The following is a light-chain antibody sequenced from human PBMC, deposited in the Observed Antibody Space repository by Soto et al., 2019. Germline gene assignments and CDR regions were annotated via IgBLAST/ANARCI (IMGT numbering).Light chain of an antibody. CDR1: SSNIGGNT. CDR3: ETWDDSLNGPV. V-gene: IGLV1-44*01. CDR2: SND. Sequence: QSALTQPPSASGTPGQRVTISCSGSSSNIGGNTVNWYQQLPGTAPKLVIYSNDQRPSGVPDRFSGSQSGTSASLAISGLHSEDEADYYCETWDDSLNGPVFGGGTKLTVL. J-gene: IGLJ2*01.